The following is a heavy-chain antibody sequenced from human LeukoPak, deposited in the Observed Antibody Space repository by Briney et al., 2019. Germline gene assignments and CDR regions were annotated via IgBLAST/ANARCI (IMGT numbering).Heavy chain of an antibody. Sequence: GGSLRLSCAASGFTFRSYWMHWVRQAPGRGLVWVSRSNSDGSSTTYADSVKGRFTVSRDNAKNTLYLQMNSLRAEDTAVYYCAREDFNDYYFDYWGQGTLVTVSS. V-gene: IGHV3-74*01. CDR2: SNSDGSST. CDR3: AREDFNDYYFDY. CDR1: GFTFRSYW. J-gene: IGHJ4*02. D-gene: IGHD2-21*02.